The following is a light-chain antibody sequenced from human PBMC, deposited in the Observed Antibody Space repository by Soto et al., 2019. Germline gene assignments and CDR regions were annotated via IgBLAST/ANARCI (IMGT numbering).Light chain of an antibody. CDR2: DAS. V-gene: IGKV3-11*01. CDR3: QQRSNWPART. J-gene: IGKJ1*01. CDR1: QSVSSY. Sequence: EIVLTQSPATLSLSPRERATLSCRASQSVSSYLAWYQQKPGQAPRLLIYDASNRATGIPARFSGSGSGTDFTLTISSLEPEDFAVYYCQQRSNWPARTFGQGTKVEIK.